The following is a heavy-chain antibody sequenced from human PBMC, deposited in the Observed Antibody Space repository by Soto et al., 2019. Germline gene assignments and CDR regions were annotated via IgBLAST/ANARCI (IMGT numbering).Heavy chain of an antibody. D-gene: IGHD4-17*01. CDR2: IDPSDSHP. Sequence: EVQLVQSGAEVKKPGESLRISCKGSGYSFTSYWISWVRQMPGKGLEWMGRIDPSDSHPNYSPSFQGHVTISADKSIITAYLPWSSLKASDTAMYSGARHPSTVTHWYFALWGRGTLVTVSS. V-gene: IGHV5-10-1*01. CDR3: ARHPSTVTHWYFAL. J-gene: IGHJ2*01. CDR1: GYSFTSYW.